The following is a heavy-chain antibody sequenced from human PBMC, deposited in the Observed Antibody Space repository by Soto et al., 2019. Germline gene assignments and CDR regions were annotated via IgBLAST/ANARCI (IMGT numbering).Heavy chain of an antibody. CDR2: IGTGGDT. CDR1: GFTFSRYD. CDR3: ARAVGARPSWHFDL. Sequence: EVQLVESGGGLVQPGGSLRLSCAASGFTFSRYDMHWVRQATGKGLEWVSAIGTGGDTYYPGSVKGRFTISRENAKNSLYLQKNSLRGGDTAVYYCARAVGARPSWHFDLWGRGPLVTVSS. J-gene: IGHJ2*01. D-gene: IGHD1-26*01. V-gene: IGHV3-13*01.